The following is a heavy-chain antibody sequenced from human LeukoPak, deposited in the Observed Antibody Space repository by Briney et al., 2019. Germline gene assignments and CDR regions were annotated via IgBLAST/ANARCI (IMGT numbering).Heavy chain of an antibody. CDR2: INHSGST. V-gene: IGHV4-34*01. CDR1: GGSFSGYY. D-gene: IGHD3-10*01. Sequence: KPSETLSLTCAVYGGSFSGYYWSWLRQPPGKGLEWIGEINHSGSTNYNPSLKSRVTISVDTSKNQFSLKLSSVTAADTAVYYRARGGTMVRGVINYWGQGTLVTVSS. J-gene: IGHJ4*02. CDR3: ARGGTMVRGVINY.